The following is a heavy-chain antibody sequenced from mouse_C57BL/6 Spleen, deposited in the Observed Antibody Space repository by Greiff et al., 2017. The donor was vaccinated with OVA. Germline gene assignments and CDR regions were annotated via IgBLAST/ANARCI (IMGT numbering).Heavy chain of an antibody. V-gene: IGHV7-4*01. CDR2: IRNKANGYTT. D-gene: IGHD1-1*02. CDR1: GFTFTDYY. Sequence: EASGFTFTDYYMSWVRQPPGKAPEWLALIRNKANGYTTEYTASVKGRFTISRDNSQNILYLQMNTLRAEDSATYYCVKAPYGYDAMDYWGQGTSVTVSS. J-gene: IGHJ4*01. CDR3: VKAPYGYDAMDY.